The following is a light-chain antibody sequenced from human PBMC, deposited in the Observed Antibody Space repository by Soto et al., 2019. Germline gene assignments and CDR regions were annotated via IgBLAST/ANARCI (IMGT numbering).Light chain of an antibody. CDR1: SGSIASNY. CDR3: QSYDTTNLV. Sequence: NFMLTQPHSVSESPGKTVTISCTRSSGSIASNYVQWYQQRPGSAPTTVIYEDNRRPSGVPDRFSGSIDSSSNAASLTISGLNTEDEADYYCQSYDTTNLVFGGGTKLTVL. V-gene: IGLV6-57*03. CDR2: EDN. J-gene: IGLJ3*02.